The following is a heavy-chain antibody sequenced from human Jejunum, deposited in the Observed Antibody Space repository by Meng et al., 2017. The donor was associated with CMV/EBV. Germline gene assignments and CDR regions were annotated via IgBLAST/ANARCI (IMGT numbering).Heavy chain of an antibody. CDR2: IYYSGST. D-gene: IGHD7-27*01. V-gene: IGHV4-39*07. CDR3: ASGIKTGIMDL. J-gene: IGHJ5*02. CDR1: GASISSSDYY. Sequence: QLQLPESGPGLVKPSETLSLTCTVSGASISSSDYYWGWIRQSPGKGLEWIGTIYYSGSTYTNPSLNSAVTISVDTSKNQFSLKLSFVTAADTAVYYCASGIKTGIMDLWGQGTLVTVSS.